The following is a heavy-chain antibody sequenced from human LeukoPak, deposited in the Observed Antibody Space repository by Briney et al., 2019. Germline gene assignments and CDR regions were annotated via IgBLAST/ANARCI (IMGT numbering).Heavy chain of an antibody. CDR2: ISSSGSTI. CDR3: ARDFFDYYGSGSYVNWFAP. D-gene: IGHD3-10*01. CDR1: GFTFSDYY. Sequence: GGSLRLSCAASGFTFSDYYMSWIRQAPGKGLEWVSYISSSGSTIYYADSVKGRFTISSDNAKNSLYLQMNSLRAEDTALYYCARDFFDYYGSGSYVNWFAPWGQGTLVTASS. J-gene: IGHJ5*02. V-gene: IGHV3-11*01.